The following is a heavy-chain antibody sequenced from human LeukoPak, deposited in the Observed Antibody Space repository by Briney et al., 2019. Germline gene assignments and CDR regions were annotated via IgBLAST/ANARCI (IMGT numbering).Heavy chain of an antibody. CDR2: IYSGGST. D-gene: IGHD4-23*01. CDR1: GFTVSSNY. J-gene: IGHJ6*03. V-gene: IGHV3-53*01. Sequence: PGGPLRLSCAASGFTVSSNYMSWVRQAPGKGLEWVSVIYSGGSTYYADSVKGRFTISRDNSKNTLYLQMNSLRAEDTAVYYCASGHGNAYYYYYYMDVWGKGTTVTVSS. CDR3: ASGHGNAYYYYYYMDV.